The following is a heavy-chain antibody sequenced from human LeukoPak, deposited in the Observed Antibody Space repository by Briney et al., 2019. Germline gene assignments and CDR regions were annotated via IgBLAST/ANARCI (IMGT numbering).Heavy chain of an antibody. Sequence: ASVKVSCKASGYTFTGYYMHWVRQAPGQGLEWMGWINPNSCGTNYAQKFQGRVTMTRATTISTAYMELSRLRSDDTAVYYCARASIVVVPAAMNWFDPWGQGTLVTVSS. CDR3: ARASIVVVPAAMNWFDP. CDR1: GYTFTGYY. D-gene: IGHD2-2*01. J-gene: IGHJ5*02. CDR2: INPNSCGT. V-gene: IGHV1-2*02.